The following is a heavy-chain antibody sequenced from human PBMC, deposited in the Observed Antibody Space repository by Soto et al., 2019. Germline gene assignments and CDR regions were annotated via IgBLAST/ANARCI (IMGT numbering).Heavy chain of an antibody. Sequence: GGSLRLSCAASGFTFSSYGMHWVRQAPGKGLEWVAVISYDGSNKYYADSVKGRFTISRDNSKNTLYLQMNSLRAEDTAVYYCAKDFRPTGIRGVIIPYYYGMDVWGQGTTVTVS. CDR1: GFTFSSYG. D-gene: IGHD3-10*01. V-gene: IGHV3-30*18. J-gene: IGHJ6*02. CDR2: ISYDGSNK. CDR3: AKDFRPTGIRGVIIPYYYGMDV.